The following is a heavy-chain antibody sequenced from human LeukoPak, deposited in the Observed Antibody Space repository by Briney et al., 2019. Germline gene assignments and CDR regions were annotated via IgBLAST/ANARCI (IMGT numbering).Heavy chain of an antibody. CDR1: GFTFSSYG. CDR2: IWYDGSNK. D-gene: IGHD4-17*01. CDR3: ARENYGDYPYFDY. V-gene: IGHV3-33*01. J-gene: IGHJ4*02. Sequence: PGGSLRLSCAASGFTFSSYGMHWVRQAPGKGLEWVAVIWYDGSNKYYADSVKGRFTICRDNSKNTLYLQMNSLRAEDTAVYYCARENYGDYPYFDYWGQGTLVTVSS.